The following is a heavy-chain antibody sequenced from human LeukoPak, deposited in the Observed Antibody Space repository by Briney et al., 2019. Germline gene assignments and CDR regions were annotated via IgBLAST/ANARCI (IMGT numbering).Heavy chain of an antibody. CDR2: VNGNGGST. CDR3: AKSLYGGCDY. D-gene: IGHD3-16*02. CDR1: GFIFSQYS. V-gene: IGHV3-23*01. Sequence: GSLRLSCAASGFIFSQYSMSWVRQAPGKGLEWVSGVNGNGGSTSYADSVKGRFTIFRDNSKNTVYLQMNSLRVEDTAVYYCAKSLYGGCDYWGQGTVVTVSS. J-gene: IGHJ4*02.